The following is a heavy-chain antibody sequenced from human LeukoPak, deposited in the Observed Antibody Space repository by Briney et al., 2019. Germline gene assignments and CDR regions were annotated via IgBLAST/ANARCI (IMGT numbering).Heavy chain of an antibody. Sequence: ASVKVSCKASGGTFSSYAISWVRQAPGQGLEWMGRIIPIFGTANYAQKFQGRVTITTDESTSPAYMELSSLRSEDTAVYYCAIPLLNRAFDIWGQGTMVTVSS. V-gene: IGHV1-69*05. J-gene: IGHJ3*02. CDR2: IIPIFGTA. CDR1: GGTFSSYA. CDR3: AIPLLNRAFDI. D-gene: IGHD3-10*01.